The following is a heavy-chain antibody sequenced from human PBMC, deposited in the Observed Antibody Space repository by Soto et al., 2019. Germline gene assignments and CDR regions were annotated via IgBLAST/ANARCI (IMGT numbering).Heavy chain of an antibody. CDR2: IIPIFGTA. CDR1: GDTFSSYA. Sequence: QVQLVQSGAEVKKPGSSVKVSCKASGDTFSSYAISWVRQAPGQGLEWTGGIIPIFGTANDAQKFQGIVTITADESTSTADMDLSSLRSEDTAVDYCARRVVPSANEVHFFDYLGQGTMVTVSS. V-gene: IGHV1-69*01. CDR3: ARRVVPSANEVHFFDY. J-gene: IGHJ4*02. D-gene: IGHD2-2*01.